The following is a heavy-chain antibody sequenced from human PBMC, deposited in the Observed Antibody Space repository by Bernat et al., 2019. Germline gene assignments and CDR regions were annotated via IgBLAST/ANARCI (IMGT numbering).Heavy chain of an antibody. Sequence: QVQLVESGGGVVQPGRSLRLSCAASGFTFSSYGMHWVRQAPGKGLEWVAVISYDGSNKYYADSVKGRFTISRDNSKNTLYLQMNSLRAEDTAVYYCAKDFGQWLANDAFDIWGQGTMVTVSS. J-gene: IGHJ3*02. D-gene: IGHD6-19*01. CDR3: AKDFGQWLANDAFDI. V-gene: IGHV3-30*18. CDR1: GFTFSSYG. CDR2: ISYDGSNK.